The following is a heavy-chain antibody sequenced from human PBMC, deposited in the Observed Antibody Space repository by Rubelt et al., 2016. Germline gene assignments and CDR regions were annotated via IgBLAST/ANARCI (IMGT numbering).Heavy chain of an antibody. Sequence: GLEWVANIKQDGSEKYYVDSVKGRFTISRDNAKNSLYLQMNSLRAEDTAVYYCARDDIRLLEWFPTPDYYYGMDVWGQGTTVTVSS. D-gene: IGHD3-3*01. J-gene: IGHJ6*02. CDR3: ARDDIRLLEWFPTPDYYYGMDV. CDR2: IKQDGSEK. V-gene: IGHV3-7*01.